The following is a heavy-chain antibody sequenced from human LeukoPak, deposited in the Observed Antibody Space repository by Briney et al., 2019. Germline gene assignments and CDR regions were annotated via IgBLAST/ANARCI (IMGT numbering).Heavy chain of an antibody. J-gene: IGHJ4*02. D-gene: IGHD3-22*01. CDR2: IRSTGGSA. V-gene: IGHV3-23*01. CDR1: GFTFSTYG. CDR3: AAGDSSGYLDY. Sequence: GGSLRLSCVASGFTFSTYGMSWVRQAPGKGLEWVSSIRSTGGSAYYADSVKGRFAISRDNSKNTLYLQMNSLRAEDTAVYYCAAGDSSGYLDYWGQGTLVTVSS.